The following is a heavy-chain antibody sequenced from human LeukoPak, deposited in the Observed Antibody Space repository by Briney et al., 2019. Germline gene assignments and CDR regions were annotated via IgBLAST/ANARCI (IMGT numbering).Heavy chain of an antibody. J-gene: IGHJ4*02. Sequence: SETLSLTCTVSGGSISSGSYYWSWIRQPAGKGLEWIGRIYTSGSTNYNPSLKSRVTISVDTSKNQFSLKLSSVTAADTAVYYGARDRGRSGWFDYWGQGTLVTVSS. CDR2: IYTSGST. CDR1: GGSISSGSYY. D-gene: IGHD3-10*01. V-gene: IGHV4-61*02. CDR3: ARDRGRSGWFDY.